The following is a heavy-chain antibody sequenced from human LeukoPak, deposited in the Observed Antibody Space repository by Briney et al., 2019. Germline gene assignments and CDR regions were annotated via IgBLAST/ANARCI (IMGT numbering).Heavy chain of an antibody. V-gene: IGHV3-11*01. CDR3: ARDRAFGVDFDY. J-gene: IGHJ4*02. Sequence: PGGSLRLSCEASGFTFEDYEMSWFRQAPGKGPEWILYISATGNTKYYADSVRGRFSISRDNAMSSLYLQMSTLRVEDTAVYYCARDRAFGVDFDYWGQGTLATVSS. CDR2: ISATGNTK. CDR1: GFTFEDYE. D-gene: IGHD3-16*01.